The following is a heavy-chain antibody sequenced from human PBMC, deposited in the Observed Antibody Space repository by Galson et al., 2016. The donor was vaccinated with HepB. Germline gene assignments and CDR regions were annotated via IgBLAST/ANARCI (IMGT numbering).Heavy chain of an antibody. Sequence: QSGAEVKKPGESLRISCKTSGYGFGNHWIGWVRQKAGKGPERMGMIYPGDSDTVYSPLFPGQVIISADKSVSTADVQWTSRKASDTAMYYCAAESSSDWAFDYWGQGTVVAVSS. CDR2: IYPGDSDT. CDR1: GYGFGNHW. J-gene: IGHJ4*02. CDR3: AAESSSDWAFDY. V-gene: IGHV5-51*01. D-gene: IGHD2-21*01.